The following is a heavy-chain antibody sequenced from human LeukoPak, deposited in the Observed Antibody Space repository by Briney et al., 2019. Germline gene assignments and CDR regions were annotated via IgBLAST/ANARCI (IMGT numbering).Heavy chain of an antibody. J-gene: IGHJ4*02. D-gene: IGHD6-13*01. CDR1: GGSISSYY. V-gene: IGHV4-59*01. CDR2: IYYSGST. Sequence: PSETLSLTCTVSGGSISSYYWSWIRQPPGKGLEWLGYIYYSGSTNYSPSLKSRVTISVDTSKNQSSLKLSSVTAADTAVYYCARLQTYSSSRHFDYWGQGTLVTVSS. CDR3: ARLQTYSSSRHFDY.